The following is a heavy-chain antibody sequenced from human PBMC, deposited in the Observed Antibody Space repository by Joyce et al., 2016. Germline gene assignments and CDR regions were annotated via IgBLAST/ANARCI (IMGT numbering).Heavy chain of an antibody. D-gene: IGHD5-12*01. V-gene: IGHV3-30-3*01. J-gene: IGHJ4*02. Sequence: QVLLVESGGGVVQPGKSLRLSCAASGFTFSHYSMHWVRQAPGKGIEWLTATLYDGTTKYFAESVKGRFSISRDNSKNMLFLEVDTLRPEDTAVYYCARESGYEVFDYWGQGILVTVSS. CDR1: GFTFSHYS. CDR3: ARESGYEVFDY. CDR2: TLYDGTTK.